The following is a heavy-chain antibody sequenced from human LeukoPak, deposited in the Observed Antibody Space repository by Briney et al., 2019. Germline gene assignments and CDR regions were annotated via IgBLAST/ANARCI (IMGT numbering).Heavy chain of an antibody. J-gene: IGHJ5*02. V-gene: IGHV4-59*08. D-gene: IGHD6-13*01. Sequence: PSETLSLTCTVSGGSISSYYWSWIRQPPGKGRVWVGYIYYSGSTNYNPSLKSRVTISVHTSKNQFSLKLSSVTAADTAVYYCATHSSSRDWFDPWGQGTLVTVSS. CDR2: IYYSGST. CDR3: ATHSSSRDWFDP. CDR1: GGSISSYY.